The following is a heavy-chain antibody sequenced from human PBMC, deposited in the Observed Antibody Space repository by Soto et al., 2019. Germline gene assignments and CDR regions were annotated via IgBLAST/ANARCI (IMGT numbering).Heavy chain of an antibody. V-gene: IGHV3-23*01. CDR1: GFTFSSYA. CDR2: ISGSGGST. Sequence: GGSLRLSCAASGFTFSSYAMSWVRQAPGKGLEWVSAISGSGGSTYYADSVKGRFTISRDNSKNTLYLQMNSLRAEDTAVYYCAKDKFSSGFGYYYYGMDVWGQGTTVTVSS. D-gene: IGHD3-10*01. CDR3: AKDKFSSGFGYYYYGMDV. J-gene: IGHJ6*02.